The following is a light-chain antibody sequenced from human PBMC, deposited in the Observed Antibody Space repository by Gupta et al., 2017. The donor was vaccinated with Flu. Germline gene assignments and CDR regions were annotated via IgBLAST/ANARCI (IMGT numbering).Light chain of an antibody. V-gene: IGKV3-20*01. CDR3: QQCGVSPLT. CDR2: GAS. CDR1: QSVEHIY. J-gene: IGKJ4*01. Sequence: VLTQSPGTLSVSPGERVILSCMASQSVEHIYLAWYQQKPGQAPRLLIFGASSRASGIPDRFSGSGSETEFTLTISRLEPEDFAVYYCQQCGVSPLTFGGGTKVEIK.